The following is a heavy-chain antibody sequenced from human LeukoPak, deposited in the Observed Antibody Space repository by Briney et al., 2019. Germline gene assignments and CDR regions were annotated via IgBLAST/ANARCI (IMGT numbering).Heavy chain of an antibody. V-gene: IGHV1-2*02. D-gene: IGHD1-7*01. CDR2: INPDSGGT. CDR1: GYTFTGYY. J-gene: IGHJ2*01. CDR3: ARDLSWAEVTGTESDWYFDL. Sequence: ASVKVSCKASGYTFTGYYMHWVRQAPGQGLEWMGWINPDSGGTNYAQKFQGRVTMTTDTSTSTAYMELRSLRSDDTAVYYCARDLSWAEVTGTESDWYFDLWGRGTLVTVSS.